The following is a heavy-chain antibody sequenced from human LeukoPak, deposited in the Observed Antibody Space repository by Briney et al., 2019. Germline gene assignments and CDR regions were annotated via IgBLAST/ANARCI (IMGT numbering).Heavy chain of an antibody. CDR3: AREGRDGYNWPYYFDY. V-gene: IGHV3-53*01. D-gene: IGHD5-24*01. J-gene: IGHJ4*02. CDR2: IYSGGST. Sequence: GGSLRLSCAASGFTVSSNYMGWVRQAPGKGLEWVSVIYSGGSTYYADSVKCRFTISRDNSKNTLYLQMNSLRAEDTAVYYCAREGRDGYNWPYYFDYWGQGTLVTVSS. CDR1: GFTVSSNY.